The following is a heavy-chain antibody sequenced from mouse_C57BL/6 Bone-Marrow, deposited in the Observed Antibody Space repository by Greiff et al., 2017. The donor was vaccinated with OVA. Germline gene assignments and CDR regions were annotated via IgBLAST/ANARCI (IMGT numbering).Heavy chain of an antibody. J-gene: IGHJ2*01. CDR2: INPNNGGT. V-gene: IGHV1-26*01. Sequence: VQLQQSGPELVKPGASVKISCKASGYTFTDYYMNWVKQSHGKSLEWIGDINPNNGGTSYNQKFKGKATLTVDKSSSTAYMELRSLTSEDSAVYYCARSNYYGSSYLYFDYWGQGTTLTVSS. D-gene: IGHD1-1*01. CDR1: GYTFTDYY. CDR3: ARSNYYGSSYLYFDY.